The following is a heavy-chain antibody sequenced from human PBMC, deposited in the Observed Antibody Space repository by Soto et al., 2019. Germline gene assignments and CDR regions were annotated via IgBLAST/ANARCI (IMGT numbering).Heavy chain of an antibody. Sequence: QITLKESGPTLVKPTQTLTLTCTFSGFSLSTGGMAVGWIRQPPGKALEWLALIYWDDDRRDRPSLRSRLTVTKDTSKNQAVLTMPNMAPVDAATYYCVHSRCGGDCLRSYSSHYYYGADVWGQGTTVTVSS. CDR1: GFSLSTGGMA. V-gene: IGHV2-5*02. J-gene: IGHJ6*02. D-gene: IGHD2-21*02. CDR3: VHSRCGGDCLRSYSSHYYYGADV. CDR2: IYWDDDR.